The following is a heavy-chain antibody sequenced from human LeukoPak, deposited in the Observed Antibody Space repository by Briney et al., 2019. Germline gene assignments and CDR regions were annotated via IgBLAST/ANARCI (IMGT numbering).Heavy chain of an antibody. V-gene: IGHV3-23*01. CDR1: GFTFSTYA. J-gene: IGHJ4*02. D-gene: IGHD3-22*01. Sequence: PGGSLRLSCAASGFTFSTYAMSWVRQAPGKGLEWVSAISGSGDITYYADSVKGRFTISRDNSKNTLYLQMNSLRAEDTAVYYCAKLPDSSGYFLNYFDYWGLGTLVTVSS. CDR3: AKLPDSSGYFLNYFDY. CDR2: ISGSGDIT.